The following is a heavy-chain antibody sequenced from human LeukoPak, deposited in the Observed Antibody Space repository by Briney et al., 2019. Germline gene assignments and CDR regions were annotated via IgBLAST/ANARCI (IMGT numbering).Heavy chain of an antibody. V-gene: IGHV4-59*08. CDR2: IYYSGST. Sequence: SETLSLTCTVSGGSISSYYWSWIRQPPGKGLEWIGYIYYSGSTNYNPSLKSRVTISVDTSKNQLSLKLSSETAADTAVYYCARQIGWELLSTWSFDYWGQGTLVTVSS. D-gene: IGHD1-26*01. CDR1: GGSISSYY. J-gene: IGHJ4*02. CDR3: ARQIGWELLSTWSFDY.